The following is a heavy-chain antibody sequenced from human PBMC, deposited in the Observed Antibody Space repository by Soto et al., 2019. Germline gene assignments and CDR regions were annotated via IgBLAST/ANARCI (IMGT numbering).Heavy chain of an antibody. CDR3: ARMESGDYFDY. D-gene: IGHD3-10*01. V-gene: IGHV4-59*08. J-gene: IGHJ4*02. CDR2: IHYSGST. CDR1: GGSISSYY. Sequence: QVQLQESGPGLVKPSETLSLTCTVSGGSISSYYWSWIRQPPGKGLEWIGYIHYSGSTNYNPSLKGRVTISVDTSKNQFSLKLSSVTAADTAVYYCARMESGDYFDYWGQGTLVTVSS.